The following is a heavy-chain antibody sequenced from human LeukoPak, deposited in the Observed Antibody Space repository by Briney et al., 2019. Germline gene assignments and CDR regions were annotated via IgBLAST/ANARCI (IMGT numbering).Heavy chain of an antibody. CDR3: AREKGRGDFWSGYYKGWFDP. V-gene: IGHV4-59*11. Sequence: PSETLSLTCTVSGGSISSHYWSWIRQPPGKGLEWIGYIYYGGSTNYNPSLKSRVTISVDTSKNQFSLKLSSVTAADTAVYYCAREKGRGDFWSGYYKGWFDPWGQGTLVTVSS. CDR2: IYYGGST. D-gene: IGHD3-3*01. J-gene: IGHJ5*02. CDR1: GGSISSHY.